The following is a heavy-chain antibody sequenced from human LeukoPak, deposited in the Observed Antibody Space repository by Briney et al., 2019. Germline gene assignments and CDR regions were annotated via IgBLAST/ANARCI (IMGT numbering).Heavy chain of an antibody. Sequence: GGSLRLSCAASGFTFSSYGMSWVRQAPGKGLEWVSAISGSGGSTYYADSVKGRFTISRDNAKNSLYLQMNSLRAEDTAVYYCAREDYYGDPSGDYWGQGTLVTVSS. V-gene: IGHV3-23*01. CDR1: GFTFSSYG. D-gene: IGHD4-17*01. J-gene: IGHJ4*02. CDR2: ISGSGGST. CDR3: AREDYYGDPSGDY.